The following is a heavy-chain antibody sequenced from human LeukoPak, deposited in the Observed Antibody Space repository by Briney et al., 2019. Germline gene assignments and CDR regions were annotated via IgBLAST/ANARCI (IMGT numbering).Heavy chain of an antibody. CDR1: GYTFTSYD. D-gene: IGHD6-13*01. J-gene: IGHJ5*02. CDR3: ARFDVAAAAGGFDP. V-gene: IGHV1-8*01. Sequence: GASVKVSCKASGYTFTSYDFNWVRQATGQRPEWMGWMSPNSGDTGYAQKFQDRVTMTRNTSISTAYMELSSLRSDDTAVYYCARFDVAAAAGGFDPWGQGTLVTVSS. CDR2: MSPNSGDT.